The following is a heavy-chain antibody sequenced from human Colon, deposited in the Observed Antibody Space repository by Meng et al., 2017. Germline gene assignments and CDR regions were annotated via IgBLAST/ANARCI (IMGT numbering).Heavy chain of an antibody. J-gene: IGHJ4*02. Sequence: QLQLQESGPGLVKPSQTLFLTCTLSGGSISSTGYYWSWIRQQSGKGLEWIGYIGFSGDTSYNPSLKSRVTISRDTSKSHFFLKVTSATAADTAVYYCARDQGGYGACDYWGQGTLVTVSS. CDR3: ARDQGGYGACDY. CDR2: IGFSGDT. D-gene: IGHD4-17*01. CDR1: GGSISSTGYY. V-gene: IGHV4-31*03.